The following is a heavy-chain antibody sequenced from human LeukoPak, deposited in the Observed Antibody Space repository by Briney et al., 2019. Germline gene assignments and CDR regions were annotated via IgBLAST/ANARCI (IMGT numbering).Heavy chain of an antibody. D-gene: IGHD6-13*01. CDR1: GGSISSSSYY. V-gene: IGHV4-39*01. Sequence: SETPSLTCTVSGGSISSSSYYWGWIRQPPGKGLEWIGSIYHSGSTYYNPSLKSRVTISVDTSKNQFSLKLSSVTAADTAVYYCASAAPGYSSSWYPDAFDIWGQGTMVTVSS. J-gene: IGHJ3*02. CDR3: ASAAPGYSSSWYPDAFDI. CDR2: IYHSGST.